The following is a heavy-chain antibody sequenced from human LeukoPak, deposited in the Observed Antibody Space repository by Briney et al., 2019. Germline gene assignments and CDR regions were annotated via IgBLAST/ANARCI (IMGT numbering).Heavy chain of an antibody. J-gene: IGHJ1*01. CDR3: ARGRYCSGGSCYYLTEYFQH. D-gene: IGHD2-15*01. Sequence: GASVKVSCKASVYTFTSYDINWVRQATGQGLEWMGWMNPNSGNTGYAQKFQGRVTMTRNTSISTAYMELSSLRSEDTAVYYCARGRYCSGGSCYYLTEYFQHWGQGTLVTVSS. CDR2: MNPNSGNT. V-gene: IGHV1-8*01. CDR1: VYTFTSYD.